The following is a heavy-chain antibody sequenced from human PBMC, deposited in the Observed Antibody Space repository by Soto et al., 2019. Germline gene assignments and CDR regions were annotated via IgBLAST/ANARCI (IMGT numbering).Heavy chain of an antibody. J-gene: IGHJ4*02. CDR2: ISSSSSYI. D-gene: IGHD3-22*01. V-gene: IGHV3-21*01. CDR3: ASHPRESSGYWYYFDY. CDR1: GFSFSSYS. Sequence: EVQLVESGGGLVKPGGSLRLACAASGFSFSSYSMNWVRQAPGKGLEWVSSISSSSSYIYYADSVKGRFTIARDNTNNSRYLQMYSLRASDTAVYHCASHPRESSGYWYYFDYWGQGTLVTVSS.